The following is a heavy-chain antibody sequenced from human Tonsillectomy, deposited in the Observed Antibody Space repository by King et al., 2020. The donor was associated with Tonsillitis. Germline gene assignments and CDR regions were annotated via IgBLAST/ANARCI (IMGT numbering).Heavy chain of an antibody. V-gene: IGHV3-64*01. CDR2: INNNGGSK. J-gene: IGHJ3*01. CDR3: SFSYGRWAFDV. D-gene: IGHD5-18*01. CDR1: GFTFSTYN. Sequence: VQLVELGGGLVQPGGSLRLSCAASGFTFSTYNMHWVRQAPGKGLEYVAGINNNGGSKYYANSVKGRFTISRDNSKNTLYLQMGSLRSEDMALYYCSFSYGRWAFDVWGQGTMVTVSS.